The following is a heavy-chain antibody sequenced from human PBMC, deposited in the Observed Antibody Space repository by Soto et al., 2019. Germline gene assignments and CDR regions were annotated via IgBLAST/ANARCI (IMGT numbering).Heavy chain of an antibody. CDR3: ARERLVKGVHLIDY. CDR2: IIPIFGTA. D-gene: IGHD3-9*01. V-gene: IGHV1-69*13. CDR1: GGTFSSYA. Sequence: ASVKVSCKASGGTFSSYAISWVRQAPGQGLEWMGGIIPIFGTANYAQKFQGRVTITADESTSTAYMELSSLRSEDTAVYYCARERLVKGVHLIDYWGQGTLVTVSS. J-gene: IGHJ4*02.